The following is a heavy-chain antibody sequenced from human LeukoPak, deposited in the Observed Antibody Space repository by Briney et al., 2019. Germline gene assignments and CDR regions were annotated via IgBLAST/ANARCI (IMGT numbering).Heavy chain of an antibody. Sequence: GGSLRLSCAASGFTFSSYDMHWVRQATGKGLEWVSAIGTAGDTYYPGSVKGRFTISRENAKNSLYLQMNSLRAGDTAVYYCARAVAAAGTRWFDPWGQGTLVTVSS. D-gene: IGHD6-13*01. J-gene: IGHJ5*02. CDR2: IGTAGDT. V-gene: IGHV3-13*04. CDR1: GFTFSSYD. CDR3: ARAVAAAGTRWFDP.